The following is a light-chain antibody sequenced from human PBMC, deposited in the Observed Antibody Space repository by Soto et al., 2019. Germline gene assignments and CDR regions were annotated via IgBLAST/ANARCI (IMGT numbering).Light chain of an antibody. CDR3: SSFTSSTTYV. J-gene: IGLJ1*01. CDR2: EVS. CDR1: SSDVGSYSR. V-gene: IGLV2-18*02. Sequence: QSVLTQPPSVSRSPGLSLSVSCTKTSSDVGSYSRVSWYQQPPGTAPKLMIYEVSSRPSGVPDRFSGSKSGNTASLTISGLQAEDEADYYCSSFTSSTTYVFGTGTKVTVL.